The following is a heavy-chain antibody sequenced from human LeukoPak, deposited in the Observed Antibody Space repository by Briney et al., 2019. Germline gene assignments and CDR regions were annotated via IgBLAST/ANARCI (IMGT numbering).Heavy chain of an antibody. D-gene: IGHD1-26*01. CDR3: XXAMSGSYYADDY. Sequence: GGSLRLSCAASGFTFSSYSMNWVRQAPGKGLEWVSSISSSSSYIHYADSVKGRFTISRDNANNSLYLQMNSLRAEDTAVYYXXXAMSGSYYADDYWGQGTLVTVSS. J-gene: IGHJ4*02. V-gene: IGHV3-21*01. CDR2: ISSSSSYI. CDR1: GFTFSSYS.